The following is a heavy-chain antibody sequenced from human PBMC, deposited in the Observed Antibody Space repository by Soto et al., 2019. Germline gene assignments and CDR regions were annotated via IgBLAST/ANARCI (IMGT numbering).Heavy chain of an antibody. CDR2: IIPIFGTA. D-gene: IGHD6-13*01. V-gene: IGHV1-69*13. CDR1: GGTFSSYA. J-gene: IGHJ6*02. CDR3: ARAIAEGFSYGMDV. Sequence: SVKVSCKASGGTFSSYAISWVRQAPGQGLEWMGGIIPIFGTAHYAQKFQGRVTITADESTSTAYMELSSLRSEDTAVYYCARAIAEGFSYGMDVWGQGTTVTVSS.